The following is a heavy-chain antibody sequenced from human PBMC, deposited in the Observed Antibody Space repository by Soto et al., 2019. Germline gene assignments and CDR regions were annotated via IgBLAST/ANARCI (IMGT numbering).Heavy chain of an antibody. V-gene: IGHV4-34*01. Sequence: QVQLQQWGAGLLKPSETLSLTCAVYGGSFSGYYWSWIRQPPGKGLEWIGEINHSGSTNYNPSLKSRVTISVDTSKNQFSLKLSSVTAADTAVYYCARGPGGSYRHKYYYYYYGMDVWGQGTTVTVSS. CDR2: INHSGST. J-gene: IGHJ6*02. D-gene: IGHD3-16*02. CDR3: ARGPGGSYRHKYYYYYYGMDV. CDR1: GGSFSGYY.